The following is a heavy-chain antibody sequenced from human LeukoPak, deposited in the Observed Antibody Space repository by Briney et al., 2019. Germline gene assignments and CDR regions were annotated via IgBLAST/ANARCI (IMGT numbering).Heavy chain of an antibody. CDR2: ISSSSSYI. V-gene: IGHV3-21*01. CDR1: GFTFSSYS. CDR3: ARAWYYYDSSGAFQH. D-gene: IGHD3-22*01. J-gene: IGHJ1*01. Sequence: GGSLRLSCAASGFTFSSYSMSWVRQAPGKGLEWVSSISSSSSYIYYADSVKGRFTISRDNAKNSLYLQMNSLRAEDTAVYYCARAWYYYDSSGAFQHWGQGTLVTVSS.